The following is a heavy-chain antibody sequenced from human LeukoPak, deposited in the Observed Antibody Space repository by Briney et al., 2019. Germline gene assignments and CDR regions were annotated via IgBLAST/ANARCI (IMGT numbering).Heavy chain of an antibody. V-gene: IGHV4-39*02. CDR2: IYYSGST. Sequence: SETLSLTCTVSGGSISSSSYYWASLRQPPGKRLERIGSIYYSGSTYYNPSLKRRVTISVDTSKNQFSLKLSSVTAADTAVYYCARDSSSSPYFDYWGQGTLVTVSS. CDR3: ARDSSSSPYFDY. D-gene: IGHD6-13*01. CDR1: GGSISSSSYY. J-gene: IGHJ4*02.